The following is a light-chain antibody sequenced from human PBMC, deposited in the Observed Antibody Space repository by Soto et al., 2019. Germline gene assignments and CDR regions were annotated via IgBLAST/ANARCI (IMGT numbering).Light chain of an antibody. Sequence: QSALTQPRSVSGSPGQSVTISCTGTSSDVGGYNYVSWYQQHPGKAPKLMIYDVSKRPSGVPDRFSGSKSGNTASLTISGLQAEDEDDYYCYSYEGSYTYVFGTGTKVTVL. V-gene: IGLV2-11*01. CDR3: YSYEGSYTYV. CDR2: DVS. CDR1: SSDVGGYNY. J-gene: IGLJ1*01.